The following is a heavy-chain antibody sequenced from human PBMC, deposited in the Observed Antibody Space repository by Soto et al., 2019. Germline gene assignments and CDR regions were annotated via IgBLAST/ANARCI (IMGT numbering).Heavy chain of an antibody. CDR3: ARESAGSSWQGNNWFDP. CDR1: GFTFSSYG. Sequence: GGSLRLSCAASGFTFSSYGMHWVRQAPGKGLEWVAVIWYDGSNKYYADSVKGRFTISRDNSKNTLYLQMNSLRAEDTAVYYCARESAGSSWQGNNWFDPWGQGTLVTVSS. CDR2: IWYDGSNK. J-gene: IGHJ5*02. D-gene: IGHD6-13*01. V-gene: IGHV3-33*01.